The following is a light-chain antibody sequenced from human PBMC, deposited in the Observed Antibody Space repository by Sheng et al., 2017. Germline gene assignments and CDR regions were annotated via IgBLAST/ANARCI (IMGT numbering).Light chain of an antibody. CDR2: NDV. Sequence: SYVLTQAPSVSVAPGLTARITCGGTNIGSRSVHWYQQKSGQAPVLVVYNDVDRPSGISQRFSGSNSGNTATLTIRRVEDGDEVDYYCHVWDSSRTHPVFGGGTKLTFL. CDR3: HVWDSSRTHPV. J-gene: IGLJ3*02. V-gene: IGLV3-21*02. CDR1: NIGSRS.